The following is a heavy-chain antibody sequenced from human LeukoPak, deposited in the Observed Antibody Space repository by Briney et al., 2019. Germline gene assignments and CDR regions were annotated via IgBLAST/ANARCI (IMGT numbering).Heavy chain of an antibody. D-gene: IGHD3-9*01. CDR2: ISDSGGST. Sequence: GGSLRLSCAASGFTFSSYAMSWVRQAPGKGLEWVSAISDSGGSTCYADSVKGRFTISRDNSKNTLYLQMNSLRAEDTAVYYCAGYYDILTGYYTFDYWGQGTLVTVSS. CDR1: GFTFSSYA. J-gene: IGHJ4*02. V-gene: IGHV3-23*01. CDR3: AGYYDILTGYYTFDY.